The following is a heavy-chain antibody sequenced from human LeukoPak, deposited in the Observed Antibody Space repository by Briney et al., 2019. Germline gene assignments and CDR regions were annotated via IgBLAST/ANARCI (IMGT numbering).Heavy chain of an antibody. CDR2: ISGSSSNI. Sequence: PGGSLRLSCAASGFTFSSYNMNWVRQAPGKGLEWVSSISGSSSNIYYADSVKGRFTISRDNAKSSLYLQMNSLRAEDTAVYYCARDCSSTSCYTPFYWGQGTLVTVSS. D-gene: IGHD2-2*02. V-gene: IGHV3-21*01. CDR3: ARDCSSTSCYTPFY. J-gene: IGHJ4*02. CDR1: GFTFSSYN.